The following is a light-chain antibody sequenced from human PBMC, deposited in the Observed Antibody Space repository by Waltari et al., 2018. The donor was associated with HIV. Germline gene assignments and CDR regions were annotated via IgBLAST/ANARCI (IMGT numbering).Light chain of an antibody. CDR1: SSNIGRSN. CDR3: ASWDDSLGGHMV. Sequence: QSVLTQPPSASGTPGQRVTISCSGSSSNIGRSNVYWYQQVPGTAPKLLIYSNKYRPSGIPDRFTGSKSGTSAALAISGLQSEDEADYYCASWDDSLGGHMVFGGGTKVTVL. CDR2: SNK. J-gene: IGLJ2*01. V-gene: IGLV1-47*02.